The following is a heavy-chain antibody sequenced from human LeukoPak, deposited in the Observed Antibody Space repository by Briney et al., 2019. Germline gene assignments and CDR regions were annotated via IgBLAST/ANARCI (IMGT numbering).Heavy chain of an antibody. CDR1: GFTFSSYA. Sequence: GGSLRLSCAASGFTFSSYAMSWVRQAPGKGLEWVSAISGSGGSTYYADSVKGRFTISRDNSKNTLYLQMNSLRAEDTAVYYCAKSRNFGTSKQWLDNWGQGTLVTVSS. CDR2: ISGSGGST. D-gene: IGHD6-19*01. CDR3: AKSRNFGTSKQWLDN. V-gene: IGHV3-23*01. J-gene: IGHJ4*02.